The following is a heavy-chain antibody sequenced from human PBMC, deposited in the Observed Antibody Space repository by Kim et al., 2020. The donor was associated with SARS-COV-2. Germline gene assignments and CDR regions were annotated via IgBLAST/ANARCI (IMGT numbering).Heavy chain of an antibody. J-gene: IGHJ5*02. Sequence: GESLKISCKASGSIFTDYWIGWVRQVPGKGLEWMGIIYPQNFDTQYSPPFQGHVTISVDNSISTAYLQWTSLKASATAVYFCARRRYFGSLFDPWGQGTL. CDR2: IYPQNFDT. V-gene: IGHV5-51*01. D-gene: IGHD3-9*01. CDR3: ARRRYFGSLFDP. CDR1: GSIFTDYW.